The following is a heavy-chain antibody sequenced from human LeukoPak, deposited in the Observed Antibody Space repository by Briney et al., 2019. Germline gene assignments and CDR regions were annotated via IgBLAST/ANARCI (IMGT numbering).Heavy chain of an antibody. Sequence: GESLKISCEGSGYIFTSYWIGGGRQMPGKGVEGVGVIYPDDSHTIDSPSFQGPVTISAHTSISTAYLQWDSLKASDTAMYYCARQILGTGVNDAFDIWGLGTMVTVPS. J-gene: IGHJ3*02. CDR3: ARQILGTGVNDAFDI. D-gene: IGHD7-27*01. V-gene: IGHV5-51*01. CDR1: GYIFTSYW. CDR2: IYPDDSHT.